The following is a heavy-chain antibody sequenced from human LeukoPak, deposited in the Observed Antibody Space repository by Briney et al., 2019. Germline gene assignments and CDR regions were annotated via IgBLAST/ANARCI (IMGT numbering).Heavy chain of an antibody. CDR3: ARGITMVRGVLLDYFDY. J-gene: IGHJ4*02. CDR1: GGSISSGGYS. D-gene: IGHD3-10*01. CDR2: IYYSGST. Sequence: PSETLSLTCTVSGGSISSGGYSWSWIRQHPGKGLEWIGYIYYSGSTYYNPSLKSRVTISVDTSKNQFSLKLSSVTAADTAVYYCARGITMVRGVLLDYFDYWGQGTLVTVSS. V-gene: IGHV4-31*03.